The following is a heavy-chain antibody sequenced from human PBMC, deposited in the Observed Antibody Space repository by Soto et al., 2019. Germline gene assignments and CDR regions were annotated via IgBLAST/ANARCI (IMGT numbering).Heavy chain of an antibody. V-gene: IGHV3-30*18. CDR3: AKDLHDSSRHQNDAIHI. CDR1: GFTFSSYG. J-gene: IGHJ3*02. D-gene: IGHD3-22*01. Sequence: PGGSLRLCCAASGFTFSSYGLHVVRQAPGKGLEWVAVISYDGSNKYYADSVKGRFTISRDNSKNTLYLQMNSLRAEDTAVYYCAKDLHDSSRHQNDAIHIPGQATIVSVSS. CDR2: ISYDGSNK.